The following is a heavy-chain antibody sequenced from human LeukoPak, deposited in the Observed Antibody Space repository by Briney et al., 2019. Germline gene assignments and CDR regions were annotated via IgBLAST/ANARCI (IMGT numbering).Heavy chain of an antibody. Sequence: GGSLSLSCAASGFSFSSYSISWVRPAPGKGLEWVSYISRSSSTIYYADSVKGRFTISRDNAKNSLYLQMNSLRAEDTAVYYCVKDDGDYNAFDIWGRGTMVTVSS. V-gene: IGHV3-48*01. CDR3: VKDDGDYNAFDI. CDR2: ISRSSSTI. J-gene: IGHJ3*02. CDR1: GFSFSSYS. D-gene: IGHD4-17*01.